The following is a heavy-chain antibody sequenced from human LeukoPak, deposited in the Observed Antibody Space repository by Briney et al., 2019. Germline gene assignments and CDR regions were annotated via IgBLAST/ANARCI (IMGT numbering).Heavy chain of an antibody. V-gene: IGHV3-23*01. CDR2: ISGSGGST. CDR1: GFTFSSYA. Sequence: GGSLRLSCAASGFTFSSYAMSWVRQAPGKGLEWVSAISGSGGSTYYADSVKGRFTISRDNSKNTLYLQMNSLRAEDTAVYYCAKDYRFLEWLLYPTYYFDYWGQGTLVTVSS. D-gene: IGHD3-3*01. CDR3: AKDYRFLEWLLYPTYYFDY. J-gene: IGHJ4*02.